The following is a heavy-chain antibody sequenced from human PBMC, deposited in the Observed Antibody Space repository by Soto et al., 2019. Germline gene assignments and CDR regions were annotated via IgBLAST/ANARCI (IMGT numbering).Heavy chain of an antibody. CDR2: TYYRSKWHN. D-gene: IGHD1-1*01. CDR3: ARDFGSGTFGYYGMDV. J-gene: IGHJ6*02. V-gene: IGHV6-1*01. Sequence: SQTLSLTCAISGDSVSSNSAAWHWISQSPSRGLEWLGRTYYRSKWHNDYAVSVKSRITINPDTSKNQFSLQLNSVTPEDTAVYYCARDFGSGTFGYYGMDVWGQGTTVTVSS. CDR1: GDSVSSNSAA.